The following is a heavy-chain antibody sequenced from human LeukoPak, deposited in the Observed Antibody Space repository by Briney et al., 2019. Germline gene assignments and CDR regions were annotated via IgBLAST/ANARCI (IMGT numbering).Heavy chain of an antibody. Sequence: GSLRLPCAASGFTFSSYSMNWVRQAPGKGLEWVSSISSSSSYIYYADSVKGRFTISRDNAKNSLYLQMNSLRAEDTAVYYCASGVAPLAGTFDPWGQGTLVTVSS. CDR2: ISSSSSYI. CDR3: ASGVAPLAGTFDP. CDR1: GFTFSSYS. J-gene: IGHJ5*02. V-gene: IGHV3-21*01. D-gene: IGHD3-3*01.